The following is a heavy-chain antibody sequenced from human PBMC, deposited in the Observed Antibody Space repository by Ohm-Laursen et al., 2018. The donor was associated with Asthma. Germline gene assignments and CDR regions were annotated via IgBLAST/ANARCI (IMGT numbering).Heavy chain of an antibody. V-gene: IGHV2-70*04. CDR2: IDWDDEK. Sequence: STQTLTLTCTFSGFSFNTSGMRVSWIRQPPGKALEWLGRIDWDDEKLYSTSLKSRLTISKDTSKNQVVLTMTNMGPVDTATYYCARSMTHCSSTGCYVGNWLDPWGQGTLVTVSS. J-gene: IGHJ5*02. CDR1: GFSFNTSGMR. D-gene: IGHD2-2*01. CDR3: ARSMTHCSSTGCYVGNWLDP.